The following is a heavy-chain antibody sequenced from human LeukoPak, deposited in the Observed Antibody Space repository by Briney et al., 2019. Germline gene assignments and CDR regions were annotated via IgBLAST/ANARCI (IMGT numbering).Heavy chain of an antibody. D-gene: IGHD2-15*01. CDR1: GFTFDDYA. J-gene: IGHJ6*04. CDR2: ISWNSGSI. Sequence: EPGRSLRLSCAASGFTFDDYAMHWVRQAPGKGLEWVSGISWNSGSIGYADSVKGRFTISRDNAKNSLYLQMNSLRAEDTALYYCAKAVAATHRDGMDVWGKGTTVTVSS. CDR3: AKAVAATHRDGMDV. V-gene: IGHV3-9*01.